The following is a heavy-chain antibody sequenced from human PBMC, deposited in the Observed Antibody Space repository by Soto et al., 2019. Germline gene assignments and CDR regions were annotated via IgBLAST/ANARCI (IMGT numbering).Heavy chain of an antibody. D-gene: IGHD2-15*01. Sequence: QVQLQESGPGLVKPSETLSLTCTVSGGSISSYYWSWIRQPPGKGLEWIGYISNSGSTNSYPSLKSRVTISVGTSKTQFSLKLRSVTAADTAVYYCARSDYCSGGSCYPNAFDIWGQGTRVTVSS. J-gene: IGHJ3*02. CDR3: ARSDYCSGGSCYPNAFDI. V-gene: IGHV4-59*01. CDR2: ISNSGST. CDR1: GGSISSYY.